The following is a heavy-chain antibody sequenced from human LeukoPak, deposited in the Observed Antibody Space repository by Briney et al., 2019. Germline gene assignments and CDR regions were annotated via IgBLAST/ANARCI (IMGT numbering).Heavy chain of an antibody. CDR3: ARDSSGYYLDY. V-gene: IGHV3-48*04. CDR1: GFTFSSYS. J-gene: IGHJ4*02. Sequence: GSLRLSCAASGFTFSSYSMNWVRQAPGKGLEWASYISSSSSTIYYADSVKGRFTISRDNAKNSLYLQMNSLRAEDTAVYYCARDSSGYYLDYWGQGTLVTVSS. D-gene: IGHD3-22*01. CDR2: ISSSSSTI.